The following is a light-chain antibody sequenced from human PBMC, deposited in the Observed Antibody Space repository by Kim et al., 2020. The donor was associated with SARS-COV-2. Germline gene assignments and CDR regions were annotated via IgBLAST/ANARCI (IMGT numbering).Light chain of an antibody. J-gene: IGLJ3*02. CDR3: AAWDDSLSGWV. Sequence: GQRGTISCSGSSSNIGSNYVYWYQQVPGTAPKLRIYRNNQRPSGVPDRFSGSKSGTSASLAISGLRSEDEADYYCAAWDDSLSGWVFGGGTQLTVL. V-gene: IGLV1-47*01. CDR1: SSNIGSNY. CDR2: RNN.